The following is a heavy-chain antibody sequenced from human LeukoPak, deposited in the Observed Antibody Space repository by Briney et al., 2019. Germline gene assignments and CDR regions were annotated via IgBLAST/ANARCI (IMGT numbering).Heavy chain of an antibody. D-gene: IGHD3-3*01. Sequence: GGSLRLSCAASGFTFSSYWMHWVRQAPGKGLVWVSRINTDGSSTSYADSVKGRFTISRDNAKNTLYLQMNSLRAEDTAVYYCARGGPHYDFWSGYEARYYYYMDVWGKGTTVTVSS. J-gene: IGHJ6*03. V-gene: IGHV3-74*01. CDR2: INTDGSST. CDR1: GFTFSSYW. CDR3: ARGGPHYDFWSGYEARYYYYMDV.